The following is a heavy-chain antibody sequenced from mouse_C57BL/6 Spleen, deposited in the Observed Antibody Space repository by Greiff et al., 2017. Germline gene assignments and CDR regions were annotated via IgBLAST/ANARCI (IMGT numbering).Heavy chain of an antibody. CDR2: IWSGGST. V-gene: IGHV2-4*01. D-gene: IGHD1-1*01. Sequence: QVQLKESGPGLVQPSQSLSITCTVSGFSLTSYGVHWVRQPPGKGLEWLGVIWSGGSTDYNAAFISRLSISKDNSNSQVFFKMNSLQADDTSIYYCAKGYYGSSLSMDYWGQGTSVTVSS. J-gene: IGHJ4*01. CDR1: GFSLTSYG. CDR3: AKGYYGSSLSMDY.